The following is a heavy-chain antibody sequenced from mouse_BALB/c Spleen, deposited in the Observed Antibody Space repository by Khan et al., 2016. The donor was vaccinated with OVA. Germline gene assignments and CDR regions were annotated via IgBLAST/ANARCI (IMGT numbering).Heavy chain of an antibody. D-gene: IGHD1-2*01. CDR1: GYSITSGYG. CDR3: ARTARIKY. V-gene: IGHV3-2*02. CDR2: ISYSGST. J-gene: IGHJ2*01. Sequence: EVQLQESGPGLVKPSQSLSLTCTVTGYSITSGYGWNCIRQFPGNKLEWLGYISYSGSTNHNPSLKSRISPTQDTSQHQFFLQLNSVTTEDTATYYCARTARIKYWGQGTTLTVSS.